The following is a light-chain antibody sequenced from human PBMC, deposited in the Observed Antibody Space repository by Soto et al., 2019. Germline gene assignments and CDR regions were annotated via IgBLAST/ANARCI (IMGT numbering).Light chain of an antibody. Sequence: QSVLTQPPSASGTPGQRVAIPCSGNRSDIGTNYVYWYQQVPGTAPKLLIYSNDKRPSGVPDRYSASKSGTSASLAISGLRSEDESDYYCASWDDRLNGPVFGTGTQLTVL. CDR2: SND. CDR1: RSDIGTNY. V-gene: IGLV1-47*02. CDR3: ASWDDRLNGPV. J-gene: IGLJ7*01.